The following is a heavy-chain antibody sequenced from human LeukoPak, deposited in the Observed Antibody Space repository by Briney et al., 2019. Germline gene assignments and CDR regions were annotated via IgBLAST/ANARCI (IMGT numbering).Heavy chain of an antibody. Sequence: GGSLRLSCAASGFTFSSYSMNWVRQAPGKGLEWVAHIKQDGSYTEYGDSLKGRFTISRDNAENSLFLQMNSLRVEDTAVYYCARWRSGRSEFDYWGQGTLVTVSS. CDR2: IKQDGSYT. CDR3: ARWRSGRSEFDY. V-gene: IGHV3-7*04. CDR1: GFTFSSYS. D-gene: IGHD6-19*01. J-gene: IGHJ4*02.